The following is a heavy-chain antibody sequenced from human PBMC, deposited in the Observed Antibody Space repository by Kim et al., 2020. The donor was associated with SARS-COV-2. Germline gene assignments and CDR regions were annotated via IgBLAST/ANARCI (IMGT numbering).Heavy chain of an antibody. CDR2: IKQDGSQK. V-gene: IGHV3-7*03. D-gene: IGHD6-13*01. CDR3: ARDGYSSSWQGIGP. CDR1: GFTFSSYW. J-gene: IGHJ5*02. Sequence: GGSLRLSCAASGFTFSSYWMSWVRQAPGKGLEWVANIKQDGSQKYYVDSVKGRFTISRDNAKNSLYLQMSSLRAEDTAVYFCARDGYSSSWQGIGPWGQGTLVTVSS.